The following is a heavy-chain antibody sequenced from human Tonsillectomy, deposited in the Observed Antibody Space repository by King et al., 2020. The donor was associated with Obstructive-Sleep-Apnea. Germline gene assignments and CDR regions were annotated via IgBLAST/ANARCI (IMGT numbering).Heavy chain of an antibody. CDR1: GFTFSSYT. Sequence: VQLVESGGGLVQPGGSLRLSCAASGFTFSSYTMSWVRQAPGKGLEWVSVISVRGGSTASPDSGKGRLTNSRDNAKNTLYRQMNSLRAEDTAGYYCAKFVRSGYGFVLGSDYFDYWGQGTLVTVSS. CDR3: AKFVRSGYGFVLGSDYFDY. V-gene: IGHV3-23*04. D-gene: IGHD5-18*01. CDR2: ISVRGGST. J-gene: IGHJ4*02.